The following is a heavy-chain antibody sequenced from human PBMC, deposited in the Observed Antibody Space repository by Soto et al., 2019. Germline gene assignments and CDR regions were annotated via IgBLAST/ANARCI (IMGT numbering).Heavy chain of an antibody. D-gene: IGHD6-19*01. Sequence: PGGSLRLSCAASGFTFSSYGMHWVRQAPGKGLEWVAVIWYDGSNKYYADSVKGRFTISRDNSKNTLYLQMNSLRAEDTAVYYCARPAPGYSSGWYWGPGYYFDYWGQGTLVTVSS. CDR1: GFTFSSYG. J-gene: IGHJ4*02. V-gene: IGHV3-33*01. CDR3: ARPAPGYSSGWYWGPGYYFDY. CDR2: IWYDGSNK.